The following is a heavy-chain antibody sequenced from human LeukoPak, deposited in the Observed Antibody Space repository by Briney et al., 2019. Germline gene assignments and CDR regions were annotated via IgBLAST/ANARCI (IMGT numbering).Heavy chain of an antibody. CDR2: VYTSGST. J-gene: IGHJ4*02. D-gene: IGHD5-24*01. CDR1: GGSLSSYY. CDR3: ARVDGWGQADY. Sequence: SETLSLTCTVSGGSLSSYYWSWIRQPAGKGLEWIGRVYTSGSTNYNPSLKSRVTMSIDTSKNQFSLKLSSVTAADTAVYYCARVDGWGQADYWGQGTLVTVSS. V-gene: IGHV4-4*07.